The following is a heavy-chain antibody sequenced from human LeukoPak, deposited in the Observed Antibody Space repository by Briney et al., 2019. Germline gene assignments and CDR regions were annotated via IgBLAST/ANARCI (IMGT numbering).Heavy chain of an antibody. CDR1: GGSFSGYY. CDR3: ARAAYTYYYDSSGYGRACYYDYMDV. Sequence: PSETLSLTCAVYGGSFSGYYWSWIRQPPGKGLEWIGEINHSGSTNYNPSLKSRVTISVDTSKNQFSLKLSSVTAADTAVYYCARAAYTYYYDSSGYGRACYYDYMDVWGKGTTVTVSS. D-gene: IGHD3-22*01. J-gene: IGHJ6*03. CDR2: INHSGST. V-gene: IGHV4-34*01.